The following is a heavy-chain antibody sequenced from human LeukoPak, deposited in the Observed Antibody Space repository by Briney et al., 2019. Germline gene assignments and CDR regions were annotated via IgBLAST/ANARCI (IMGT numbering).Heavy chain of an antibody. Sequence: ASVKVSCKASGGTFSSYAISWVRQAPGQGLEWMGRIIPIFGTANYAQKFQGRVTITTDESTSTAYMELSSLRSEDTAVYYCARDVPREYYYDSSGHWDYWGRGTLVTVSS. J-gene: IGHJ4*01. D-gene: IGHD3-22*01. CDR3: ARDVPREYYYDSSGHWDY. V-gene: IGHV1-69*05. CDR2: IIPIFGTA. CDR1: GGTFSSYA.